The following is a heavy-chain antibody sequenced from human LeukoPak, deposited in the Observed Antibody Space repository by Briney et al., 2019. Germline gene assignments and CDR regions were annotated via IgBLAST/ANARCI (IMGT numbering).Heavy chain of an antibody. Sequence: PSETLSLTCAVYGGSFSGYYWSWIRQPPGKGLEWIGEINHSGSTNYNPSLKSRVTISVDTSKSQFSLKLSSVTAADTAVYYCARGLNYYDSSGYYRYYYYYMDVWGKGTTVTVSS. CDR3: ARGLNYYDSSGYYRYYYYYMDV. D-gene: IGHD3-22*01. CDR2: INHSGST. J-gene: IGHJ6*03. CDR1: GGSFSGYY. V-gene: IGHV4-34*01.